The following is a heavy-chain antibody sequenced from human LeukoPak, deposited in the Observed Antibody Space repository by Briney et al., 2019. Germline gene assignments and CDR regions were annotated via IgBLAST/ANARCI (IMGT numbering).Heavy chain of an antibody. CDR3: ARDKYGDYVIDY. Sequence: PGGSLRLSCAASGFTFSNFAMTWVRQAPGKGLEWVSAISDSGGSTYYADSVKGRFTISRDDSKNTLYLQMNSLRAEDTAVYYCARDKYGDYVIDYWGQGTLVTVSS. D-gene: IGHD4-17*01. V-gene: IGHV3-23*01. CDR1: GFTFSNFA. J-gene: IGHJ4*02. CDR2: ISDSGGST.